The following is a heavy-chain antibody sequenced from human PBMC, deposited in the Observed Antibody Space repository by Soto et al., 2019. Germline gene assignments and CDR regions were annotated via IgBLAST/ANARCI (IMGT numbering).Heavy chain of an antibody. CDR2: IYYSGST. Sequence: QVQLPESGPGLVKPSETLSLTCTVSGGSISSYYWSWIRQPPGKGLEWIGYIYYSGSTNSNPSLKSRVTISVDTSKNQVSLKLTSVTAADTAVYYCGRDNGYSYGYNLDHWGQGTLVTVSS. CDR1: GGSISSYY. J-gene: IGHJ4*02. D-gene: IGHD5-18*01. V-gene: IGHV4-59*01. CDR3: GRDNGYSYGYNLDH.